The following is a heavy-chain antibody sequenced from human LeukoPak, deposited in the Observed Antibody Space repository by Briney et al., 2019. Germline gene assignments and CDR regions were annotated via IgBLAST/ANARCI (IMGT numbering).Heavy chain of an antibody. Sequence: SETLSLTCTVSGGSISSYYWSWIRQPAGKGLEWIGRIYTSGSTNYNPSLKSRVTMSVDTSKNQFSLKLSSVTAADTAVYYCARGFLGDYYGSGSYYVFDYWGQGTLVTVSS. J-gene: IGHJ4*02. V-gene: IGHV4-4*07. CDR2: IYTSGST. CDR1: GGSISSYY. D-gene: IGHD3-10*01. CDR3: ARGFLGDYYGSGSYYVFDY.